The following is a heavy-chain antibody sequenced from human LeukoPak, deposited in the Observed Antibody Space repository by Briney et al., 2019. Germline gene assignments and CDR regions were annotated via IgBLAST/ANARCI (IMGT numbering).Heavy chain of an antibody. CDR3: ARGQSGYDPYYYYYMDV. D-gene: IGHD5-12*01. J-gene: IGHJ6*03. CDR1: GGSISSYY. Sequence: PSETVSHTCTVSGGSISSYYWSWIRQAPGKGLEWIGYIYYSGSTNYNPSLKSRVTISVDTSKNQFSLKLSSVTAADTAVYYCARGQSGYDPYYYYYMDVWGKGTTVTVSS. CDR2: IYYSGST. V-gene: IGHV4-59*01.